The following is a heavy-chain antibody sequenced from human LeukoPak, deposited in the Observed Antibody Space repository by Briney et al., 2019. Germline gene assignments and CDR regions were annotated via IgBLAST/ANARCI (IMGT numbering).Heavy chain of an antibody. CDR2: FAREVDDT. J-gene: IGHJ4*02. CDR3: TTGMANDYAGNDY. D-gene: IGHD4-23*01. CDR1: GYLLTELS. Sequence: ASVRVSCKVSGYLLTELSIHWVRQTAGKGLEWMAGFAREVDDTIYSENFQGRVTMTEDTSTDIAYMELSSLTFDDTVVYYCTTGMANDYAGNDYWGQGTLVTVSS. V-gene: IGHV1-24*01.